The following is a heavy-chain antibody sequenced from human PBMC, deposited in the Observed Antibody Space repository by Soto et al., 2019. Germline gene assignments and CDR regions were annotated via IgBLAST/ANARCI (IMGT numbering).Heavy chain of an antibody. CDR2: ISAYNGNT. CDR3: AWNHAFWYCVGGGLDV. V-gene: IGHV1-18*01. Sequence: ASVKVSCKASTYNFKTLIISWLRQAPGQGLEWVGWISAYNGNTQYGLKFHDRVTMTTDTSTTTAYMELRSLTTDDTALYFCAWNHAFWYCVGGGLDVWGQGTTVTVSS. CDR1: TYNFKTLI. D-gene: IGHD2-21*01. J-gene: IGHJ6*02.